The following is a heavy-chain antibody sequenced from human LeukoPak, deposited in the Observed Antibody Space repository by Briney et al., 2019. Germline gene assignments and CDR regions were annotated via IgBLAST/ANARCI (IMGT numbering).Heavy chain of an antibody. Sequence: SETLSLTCTVSGGSISSSSYYWGWIRQPPGKGLEWLGSIYYSGSTYYNPSLKSRVTISVDTSKNQFSLKLSSVTAADTAVYYCARGLLWFGELLYYFDYWGQGTLVTVSS. CDR1: GGSISSSSYY. D-gene: IGHD3-10*01. CDR2: IYYSGST. J-gene: IGHJ4*02. V-gene: IGHV4-39*01. CDR3: ARGLLWFGELLYYFDY.